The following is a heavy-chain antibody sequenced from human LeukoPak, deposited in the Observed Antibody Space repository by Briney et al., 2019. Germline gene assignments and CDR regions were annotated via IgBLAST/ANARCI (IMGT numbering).Heavy chain of an antibody. CDR2: IYSGGST. V-gene: IGHV3-53*01. D-gene: IGHD6-13*01. CDR3: ARGIYSSSWLPYFDY. Sequence: GGSLRLSCAASGFTVSSNYMSWVRQAPGKGLEWVSVIYSGGSTYYADSVKGRFTISRDNSKNTLYLQMNSLRAEDTAVYYCARGIYSSSWLPYFDYWGQGTLVTVSS. J-gene: IGHJ4*02. CDR1: GFTVSSNY.